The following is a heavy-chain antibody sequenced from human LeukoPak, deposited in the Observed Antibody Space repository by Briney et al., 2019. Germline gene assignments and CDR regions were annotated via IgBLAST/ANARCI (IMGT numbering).Heavy chain of an antibody. J-gene: IGHJ6*03. V-gene: IGHV3-21*01. CDR3: ARVHGYSGYYSYYMDV. CDR1: GFTFISYS. CDR2: ISSSSSYI. D-gene: IGHD5-18*01. Sequence: PGRSLRLSCAASGFTFISYSMSSVRQAPGKWLGWVASISSSSSYIYYADSVKGPFTNSRDKAKNSLYLQMNSLRAEDTAVYYCARVHGYSGYYSYYMDVWGKGTTVTLSS.